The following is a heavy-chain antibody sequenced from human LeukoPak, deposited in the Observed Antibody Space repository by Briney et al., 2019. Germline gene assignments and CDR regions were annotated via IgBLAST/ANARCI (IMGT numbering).Heavy chain of an antibody. CDR1: GYSFTSYW. CDR2: IYPGDSDT. D-gene: IGHD2-2*02. Sequence: GESLKISCKGSGYSFTSYWIGWVRQMPGKGLEWMGIIYPGDSDTRYSPSFKGQVTISADKSISTAYLQWSSLKASDTAMYYCARQYCSSTSCYTDWFDPWGQGTLVTVSS. CDR3: ARQYCSSTSCYTDWFDP. J-gene: IGHJ5*02. V-gene: IGHV5-51*01.